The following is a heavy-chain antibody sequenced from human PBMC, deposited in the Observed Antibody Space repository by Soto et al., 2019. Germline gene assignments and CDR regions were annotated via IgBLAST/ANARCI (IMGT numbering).Heavy chain of an antibody. D-gene: IGHD3-10*01. CDR1: GGSFSGYY. CDR3: ARGGARITMVRGVIPFDY. Sequence: SETLSLTCAVYGGSFSGYYWSWIRQPPGKGLEWIGEINHSGSTNYNPSLKSRVTLSVATSKNQFSLKLSSVTAADTAVYYCARGGARITMVRGVIPFDYWGQGTLVTVS. J-gene: IGHJ4*02. V-gene: IGHV4-34*01. CDR2: INHSGST.